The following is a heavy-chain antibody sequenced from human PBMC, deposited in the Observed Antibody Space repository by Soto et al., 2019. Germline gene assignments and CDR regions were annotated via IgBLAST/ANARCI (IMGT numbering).Heavy chain of an antibody. Sequence: ASVKVSCKASGYTFTSYDINWVRQATGQGLEWMGWMNPNSGNTGYAQKYQGRVTMTRNTSISTAYMELSSLRSEDTPVYYCARFSSSIAARPIDYWGQEPLVTFSS. CDR2: MNPNSGNT. D-gene: IGHD6-6*01. J-gene: IGHJ4*02. CDR3: ARFSSSIAARPIDY. V-gene: IGHV1-8*01. CDR1: GYTFTSYD.